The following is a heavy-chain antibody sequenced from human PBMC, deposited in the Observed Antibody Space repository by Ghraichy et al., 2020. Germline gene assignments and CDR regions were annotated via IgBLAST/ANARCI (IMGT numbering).Heavy chain of an antibody. V-gene: IGHV1-69*13. Sequence: SVKVSCKASGGTFSSYAISWVRPAPGQGLEWMGGIIPIFGTANYAQKFQGRVTITADESTSTAYMELSSLRSEDTAVYYCAGTLEYSSGWYYFDYWGQGTLVTVSS. CDR1: GGTFSSYA. CDR2: IIPIFGTA. J-gene: IGHJ4*02. CDR3: AGTLEYSSGWYYFDY. D-gene: IGHD6-19*01.